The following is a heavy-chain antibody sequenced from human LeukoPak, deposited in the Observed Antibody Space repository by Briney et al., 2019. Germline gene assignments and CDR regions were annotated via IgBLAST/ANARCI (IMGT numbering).Heavy chain of an antibody. D-gene: IGHD3-10*01. J-gene: IGHJ4*02. CDR1: GYSFTSYW. CDR3: ARLPYYYGSGSYRGFNY. Sequence: TAGESLKISCKGSGYSFTSYWIGWVRQMPGKGLEWMGIIYPGDSDTRYSPSFQGQVTISADESISTAYLQWSSLKASDTAMYYCARLPYYYGSGSYRGFNYWGQGTLVTVSS. CDR2: IYPGDSDT. V-gene: IGHV5-51*01.